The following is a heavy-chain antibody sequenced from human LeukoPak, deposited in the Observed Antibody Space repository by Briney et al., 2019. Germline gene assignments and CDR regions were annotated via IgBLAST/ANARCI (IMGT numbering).Heavy chain of an antibody. CDR3: ARAYYYDSSGYGFDY. V-gene: IGHV3-7*04. J-gene: IGHJ4*02. CDR1: GFTLSSYW. Sequence: GGSLRLSCAASGFTLSSYWMSWVRQAPGKGLEWVANIKQDGSEKYYVDSVKGRFTISRDNAKNSLYLQMNSLRAEDTAVYYCARAYYYDSSGYGFDYWGQGTLVTVSS. D-gene: IGHD3-22*01. CDR2: IKQDGSEK.